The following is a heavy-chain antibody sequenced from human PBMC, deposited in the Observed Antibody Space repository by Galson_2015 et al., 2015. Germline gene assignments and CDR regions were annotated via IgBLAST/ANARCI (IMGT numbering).Heavy chain of an antibody. D-gene: IGHD2-15*01. Sequence: SLRLSCAASGFTFSSYAMHWVRRAPGKGLEYVSAISSNGGSTYYADSVKGRFTISRDNSKNTLYLQMSSLRAEDTAVYYCVKDKREGYCSGGSCSRLDYWGQGTLVTVSS. CDR1: GFTFSSYA. CDR2: ISSNGGST. CDR3: VKDKREGYCSGGSCSRLDY. V-gene: IGHV3-64D*06. J-gene: IGHJ4*02.